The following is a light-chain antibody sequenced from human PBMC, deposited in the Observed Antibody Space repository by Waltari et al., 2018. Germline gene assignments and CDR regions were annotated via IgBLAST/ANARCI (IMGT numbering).Light chain of an antibody. CDR1: QDISSW. V-gene: IGKV1-12*01. Sequence: DIQMPQFPSSESASVGDRVTIPCRASQDISSWLAWYQQKPGKAPKFLIYAASNLQSGVPSRFSGTGSGTDFTLTISSLQPEDFATYYCQQANSFPLTFGGGTKVEIK. J-gene: IGKJ4*01. CDR2: AAS. CDR3: QQANSFPLT.